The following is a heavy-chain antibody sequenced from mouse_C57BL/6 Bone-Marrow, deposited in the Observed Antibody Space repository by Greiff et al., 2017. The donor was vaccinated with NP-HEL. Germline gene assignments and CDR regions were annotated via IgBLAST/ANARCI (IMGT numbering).Heavy chain of an antibody. CDR2: IDPENGDT. Sequence: VQLQQSGAELVRPGASVKLSCTASGFKIKDDYMHWVKQRPEQGLEWIGWIDPENGDTEYASKFQGKATITADTSAITAYLQLSSLTSEDTAGYYCTNDYDGFAYWGQGTLVTVSA. D-gene: IGHD2-4*01. J-gene: IGHJ3*01. CDR1: GFKIKDDY. CDR3: TNDYDGFAY. V-gene: IGHV14-4*01.